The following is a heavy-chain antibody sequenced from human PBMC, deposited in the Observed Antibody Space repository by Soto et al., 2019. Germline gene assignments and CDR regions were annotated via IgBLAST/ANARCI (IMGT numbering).Heavy chain of an antibody. V-gene: IGHV4-31*03. Sequence: QVQLQESGPGLVKPSETLSLTCNVSGGSINSGGYSWGWIRQLPGKGLEWIGYIHYRGTTSYNPALQGRVSISLDTSGNHFSLKLTSVTAADTAVYYCARCRAAFGFDPWGQGTLVTVSS. CDR2: IHYRGTT. D-gene: IGHD2-15*01. J-gene: IGHJ5*02. CDR1: GGSINSGGYS. CDR3: ARCRAAFGFDP.